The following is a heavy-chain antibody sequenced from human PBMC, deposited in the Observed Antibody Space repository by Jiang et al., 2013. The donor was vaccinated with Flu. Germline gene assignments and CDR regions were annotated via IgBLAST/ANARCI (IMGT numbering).Heavy chain of an antibody. V-gene: IGHV4-59*01. D-gene: IGHD3-10*01. J-gene: IGHJ4*02. CDR3: AREGKFGEGDY. Sequence: SRVTISVDTSKNQXSLKLSSVTAADTAVYYCAREGKFGEGDYWGQGTLVTVSS.